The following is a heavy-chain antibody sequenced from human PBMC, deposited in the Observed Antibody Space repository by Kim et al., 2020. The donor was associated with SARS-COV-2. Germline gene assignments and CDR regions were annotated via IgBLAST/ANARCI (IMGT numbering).Heavy chain of an antibody. Sequence: SVKVSCKASGGTFSSYAISWVRQAPGQGLEWMGGIIPIFGTANYAQKFQGRVTITTDESTSTAYMELSSLRSEDTAVDYWARHSTFDSSGHYQEYWGQGTLVTVSS. D-gene: IGHD3-22*01. CDR2: IIPIFGTA. CDR1: GGTFSSYA. V-gene: IGHV1-69*05. CDR3: ARHSTFDSSGHYQEY. J-gene: IGHJ4*02.